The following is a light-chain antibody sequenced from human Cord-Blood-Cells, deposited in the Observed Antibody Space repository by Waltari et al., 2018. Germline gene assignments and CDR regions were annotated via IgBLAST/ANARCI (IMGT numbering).Light chain of an antibody. CDR3: CSYAGSRV. Sequence: QSALTQPASVSGSPGQSITISCTGTSSDVGSYNLVPWYQQHPGKAPNLMIYAGSKRPSGVSNRFSGSKSGNTASLTISGLQAEDEADYYCCSYAGSRVFGGGTKLTVL. CDR2: AGS. CDR1: SSDVGSYNL. J-gene: IGLJ2*01. V-gene: IGLV2-23*01.